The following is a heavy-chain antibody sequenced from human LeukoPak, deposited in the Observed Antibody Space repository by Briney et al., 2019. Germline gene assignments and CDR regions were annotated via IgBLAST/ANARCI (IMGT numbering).Heavy chain of an antibody. J-gene: IGHJ3*02. V-gene: IGHV4-34*01. CDR2: INHSGST. CDR3: ARGGYYGSGSYYGDAFDI. CDR1: GGSFSGYY. Sequence: PSETLSLTCAVYGGSFSGYYWSWIRQPPGKGREWIGEINHSGSTNYNPSLKSRVTISVDTSKNQFSLKLSSVTAADTAVYYCARGGYYGSGSYYGDAFDIWGQGTMVTVSS. D-gene: IGHD3-10*01.